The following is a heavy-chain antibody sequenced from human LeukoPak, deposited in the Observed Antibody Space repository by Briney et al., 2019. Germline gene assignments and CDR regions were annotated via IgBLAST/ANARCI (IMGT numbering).Heavy chain of an antibody. D-gene: IGHD3-22*01. CDR1: GFTFSRYA. V-gene: IGHV3-23*01. Sequence: GGSLRLSCAASGFTFSRYAMSWVRQAPGKGLEWVSAISGSGGSTYYADSVKGRFTISRDNSKNTLYLQMNSLRAEDTAVYYCAKDPLYDSSGYYFEAQKNGAFDIWGQGTMVTVSS. CDR3: AKDPLYDSSGYYFEAQKNGAFDI. CDR2: ISGSGGST. J-gene: IGHJ3*02.